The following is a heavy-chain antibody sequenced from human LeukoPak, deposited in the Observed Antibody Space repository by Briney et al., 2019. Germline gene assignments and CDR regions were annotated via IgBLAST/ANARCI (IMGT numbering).Heavy chain of an antibody. J-gene: IGHJ4*02. CDR3: AKGVGAYDY. D-gene: IGHD1-26*01. Sequence: GGSLRLSCAASGFTFDDYAMHWVRQAPGKGLEWVSGISWNSGSIGYADSVKGRFTISRDNAKNSLYLQMNSLRAEDTALYYCAKGVGAYDYWGQGTLVTVSS. CDR1: GFTFDDYA. V-gene: IGHV3-9*01. CDR2: ISWNSGSI.